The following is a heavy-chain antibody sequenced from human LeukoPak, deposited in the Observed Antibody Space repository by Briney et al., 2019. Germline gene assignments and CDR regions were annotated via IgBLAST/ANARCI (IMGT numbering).Heavy chain of an antibody. CDR3: AKDLRWFGEFFPPASDV. V-gene: IGHV3-30*18. CDR2: ISYDGSNK. Sequence: PGGSLRLSCAASGFTFSSYGMHWVRQAPGKGLGWVAVISYDGSNKYYADSVKGRFTISRDNSKNTLYLQMNSLRAEDTAVNYCAKDLRWFGEFFPPASDVWGQGTTVTVSS. J-gene: IGHJ6*02. D-gene: IGHD3-10*01. CDR1: GFTFSSYG.